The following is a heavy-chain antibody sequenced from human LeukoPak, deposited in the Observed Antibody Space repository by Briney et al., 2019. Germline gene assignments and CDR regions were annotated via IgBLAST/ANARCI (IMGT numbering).Heavy chain of an antibody. CDR2: ISESGSGT. CDR1: GFTFNTCA. J-gene: IGHJ4*02. Sequence: GGSLSLSCEASGFTFNTCAMSWVRQAPGKGLEGVSAISESGSGTYYADSVKGRFTISRDNSKNTLYLQMNSLRVDDTALYYCAKGVFGVNRAFDYWGQGTLVTVSS. CDR3: AKGVFGVNRAFDY. V-gene: IGHV3-23*01. D-gene: IGHD3-3*01.